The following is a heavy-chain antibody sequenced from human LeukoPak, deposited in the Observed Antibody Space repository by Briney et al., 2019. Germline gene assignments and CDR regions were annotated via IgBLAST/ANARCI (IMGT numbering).Heavy chain of an antibody. Sequence: GASVKVSCKASGYTFTSYDLNWVRQATGQGLEWMGWMNPNSGNTGYAQKFQGRVTMTRNTSISTAYMELSSLRSEDTAVHYCARERRPPYYDFWGGYYPYNYYYYYMDVWGKGTTVTVSS. V-gene: IGHV1-8*01. CDR3: ARERRPPYYDFWGGYYPYNYYYYYMDV. CDR2: MNPNSGNT. J-gene: IGHJ6*03. D-gene: IGHD3-3*01. CDR1: GYTFTSYD.